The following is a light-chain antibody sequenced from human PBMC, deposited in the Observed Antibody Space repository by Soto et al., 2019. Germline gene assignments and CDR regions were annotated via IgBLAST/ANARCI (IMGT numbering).Light chain of an antibody. CDR2: DAS. Sequence: EVVLPQSPATLSLSPFERASASCXARQSIRTSLAWYQQKPGQAPRLVIFDASNRANGVPARFGGSGSGTDFTLTISGLEPADLGVYYCQQRHNWPITFGQGTRLETK. CDR1: QSIRTS. CDR3: QQRHNWPIT. J-gene: IGKJ5*01. V-gene: IGKV3-11*01.